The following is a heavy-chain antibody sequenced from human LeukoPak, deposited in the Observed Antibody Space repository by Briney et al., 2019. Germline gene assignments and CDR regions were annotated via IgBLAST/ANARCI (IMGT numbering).Heavy chain of an antibody. J-gene: IGHJ4*02. CDR1: GYSFTTYW. D-gene: IGHD6-13*01. Sequence: GESLKISCKGSGYSFTTYWIGWVRQMPGKGLEWMGIIDPGDSETRYNPSFQGQVTISADKSISSVYLQWNSLKASDTAMYYCARHGTARYSSSRYDYWGQGTQVTVSS. CDR3: ARHGTARYSSSRYDY. CDR2: IDPGDSET. V-gene: IGHV5-51*01.